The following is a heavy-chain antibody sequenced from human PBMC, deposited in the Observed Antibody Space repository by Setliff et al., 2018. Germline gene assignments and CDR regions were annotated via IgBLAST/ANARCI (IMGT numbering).Heavy chain of an antibody. Sequence: SETLSLTCTVSDGSISSHYWSWIRQPPGKGLEWIGSIYYSGSTNYNPSLKSRVTISVDTSKNQFSLKLSSVTAADTAVYYCARDHRTTVTTTYDYWGRGTLLTVSS. V-gene: IGHV4-59*11. D-gene: IGHD4-4*01. CDR2: IYYSGST. CDR3: ARDHRTTVTTTYDY. CDR1: DGSISSHY. J-gene: IGHJ4*02.